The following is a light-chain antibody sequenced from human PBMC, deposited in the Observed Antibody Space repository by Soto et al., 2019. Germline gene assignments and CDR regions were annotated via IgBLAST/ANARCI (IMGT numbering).Light chain of an antibody. CDR1: QSISNY. J-gene: IGKJ1*01. V-gene: IGKV1-16*01. CDR3: QQYNSYST. Sequence: DIQMTQSPSSLSASIGDRVTITCRASQSISNYLNWYQQKPGKAPKLLIYAASSLQSRVPSRFSSSGSGTEFTLTISSLQPDDFATYYCQQYNSYSTFGQGTKVDIK. CDR2: AAS.